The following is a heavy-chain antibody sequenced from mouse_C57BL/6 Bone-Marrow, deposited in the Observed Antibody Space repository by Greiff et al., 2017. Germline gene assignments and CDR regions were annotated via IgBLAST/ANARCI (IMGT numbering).Heavy chain of an antibody. CDR3: ARDHRYYAMDY. J-gene: IGHJ4*01. CDR2: ISYDGSN. Sequence: EVKLVESGPGLVKPSQSLSLTCSVTGYSITSGYYWNWIRQFPGNKLEWMGYISYDGSNNYNPSLKNRISITRDTSKNQFFLKLNSVTTEDTATYYCARDHRYYAMDYWGQGTSVTVSS. V-gene: IGHV3-6*01. CDR1: GYSITSGYY.